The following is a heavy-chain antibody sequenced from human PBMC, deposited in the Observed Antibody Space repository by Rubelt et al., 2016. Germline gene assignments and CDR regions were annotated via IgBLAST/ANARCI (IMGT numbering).Heavy chain of an antibody. V-gene: IGHV1-18*01. J-gene: IGHJ4*02. CDR3: ARVEYYYDSSGYSDY. CDR2: ISAYNGNT. CDR1: GYTFTSYG. Sequence: QVQLVQSGAEVKKPGASVKVSCKASGYTFTSYGISWVRQAPGQGLEWMGWISAYNGNTNYAQKLQGSAPMTAAPSTSTAYMELRSLRSDDTAVYYCARVEYYYDSSGYSDYWGQGTLFTVSS. D-gene: IGHD3-22*01.